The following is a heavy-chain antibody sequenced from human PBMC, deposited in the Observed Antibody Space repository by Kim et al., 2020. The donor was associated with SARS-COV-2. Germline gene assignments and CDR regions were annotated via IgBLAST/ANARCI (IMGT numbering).Heavy chain of an antibody. Sequence: GGSLRLSCAASGFIFRNYAMSWVRQAPGKGLGWVSGISNGGDTTYYADSVQGRFTISRDNSKNKVYLQMNSLRGEDTAVYYCAKLRCTDTRCSREIEDWGQGALVTVSS. J-gene: IGHJ4*02. CDR2: ISNGGDTT. D-gene: IGHD2-8*02. V-gene: IGHV3-23*01. CDR1: GFIFRNYA. CDR3: AKLRCTDTRCSREIED.